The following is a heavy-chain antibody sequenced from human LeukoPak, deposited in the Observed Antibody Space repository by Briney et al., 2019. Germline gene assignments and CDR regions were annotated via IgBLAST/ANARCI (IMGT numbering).Heavy chain of an antibody. CDR1: GVSINTYY. Sequence: SETLSLTCTVSGVSINTYYWSWIRQPAGKGLEWIGRIYISESTNYNPSLKSRVTISVDTSKNQFSLKLTSVTAADTAVYYCARHDFGDYGPFDYWGQGTLATVSS. CDR3: ARHDFGDYGPFDY. J-gene: IGHJ4*02. D-gene: IGHD4-17*01. CDR2: IYISEST. V-gene: IGHV4-4*07.